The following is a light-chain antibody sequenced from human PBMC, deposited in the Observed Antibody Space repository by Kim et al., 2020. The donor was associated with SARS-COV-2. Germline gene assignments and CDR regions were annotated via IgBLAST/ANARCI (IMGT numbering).Light chain of an antibody. CDR1: NIGGKN. J-gene: IGLJ3*02. Sequence: SVALGQTAKIPCGGMNIGGKNVHWYQQKAGQAPLLVIFRDITRPSGIPARFSHSNSGNAATLTITGAQAGDEADYYCLVWDTGTWVFGGGTQLTVL. CDR3: LVWDTGTWV. V-gene: IGLV3-9*01. CDR2: RDI.